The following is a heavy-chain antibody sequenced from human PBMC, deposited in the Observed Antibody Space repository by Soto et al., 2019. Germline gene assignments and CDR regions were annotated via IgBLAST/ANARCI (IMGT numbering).Heavy chain of an antibody. D-gene: IGHD4-17*01. V-gene: IGHV3-23*01. CDR3: AKDRDYLYYYYGMDV. J-gene: IGHJ6*02. CDR1: GFNFSSYA. Sequence: PGGSLRLSCAASGFNFSSYAMSWVRQAPGKGLEWVSAISGSGGSTYYADSVKGRFTISRDNSKNTLYLQMNSLRAEDTAVYYCAKDRDYLYYYYGMDVWGQGTTVTVSS. CDR2: ISGSGGST.